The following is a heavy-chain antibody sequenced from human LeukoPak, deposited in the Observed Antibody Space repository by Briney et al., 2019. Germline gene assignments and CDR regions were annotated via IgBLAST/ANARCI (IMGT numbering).Heavy chain of an antibody. D-gene: IGHD1-26*01. J-gene: IGHJ4*02. V-gene: IGHV3-21*01. CDR2: ISSSSSYI. Sequence: GGSLRLSCAASGFTFSSYSMNWVRQAPGRGLEWVSSISSSSSYIYYADSVKGRFTISRDNAKNSLYLQMNSLRAEDTAVYYCARGSRSLIVEGTPNDYWGQGTLVTVSS. CDR3: ARGSRSLIVEGTPNDY. CDR1: GFTFSSYS.